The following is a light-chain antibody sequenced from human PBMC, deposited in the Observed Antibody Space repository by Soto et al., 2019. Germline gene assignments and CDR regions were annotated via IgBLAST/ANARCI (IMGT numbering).Light chain of an antibody. CDR1: SSNIGAGYA. CDR2: GNN. J-gene: IGLJ3*02. V-gene: IGLV1-40*01. Sequence: QSVLTQPLSVSGAPGQRVTISCTGSSSNIGAGYAVHWYQQLPGTAPKLLIYGNNNRPSGVPDRFSGSKSGTSASLAITGLQAEDEADYYCQSYDSSLSGWMFGGGTKLTVL. CDR3: QSYDSSLSGWM.